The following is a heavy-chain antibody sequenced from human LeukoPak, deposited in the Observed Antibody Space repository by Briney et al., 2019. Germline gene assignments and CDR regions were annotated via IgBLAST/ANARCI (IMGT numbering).Heavy chain of an antibody. Sequence: GASVKVSCKASGYTFTSYAMHWVRQAPGQRLEWMGWINAGNGNTKYSQEFQGRVTITRDTSASTAYMELSSLRSEDTAVYYCARGTESGWYPNWFDPWGQGTLVTVSS. CDR1: GYTFTSYA. CDR2: INAGNGNT. D-gene: IGHD6-19*01. J-gene: IGHJ5*02. V-gene: IGHV1-3*03. CDR3: ARGTESGWYPNWFDP.